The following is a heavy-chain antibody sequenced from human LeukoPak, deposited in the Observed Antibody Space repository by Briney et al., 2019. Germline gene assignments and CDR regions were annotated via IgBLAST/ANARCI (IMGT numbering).Heavy chain of an antibody. J-gene: IGHJ4*02. V-gene: IGHV3-23*01. CDR2: ISGSGGST. CDR1: GFTFSSYA. Sequence: GGSLRLSCAASGFTFSSYAMSWVHQAPGKGLEWVSAISGSGGSTYYADSVKGRFTISRDNSKNTLYVQMNSLRAEDTAVYYCAKDVRSYASGSWDYWGQGTLVTVSS. D-gene: IGHD3-10*01. CDR3: AKDVRSYASGSWDY.